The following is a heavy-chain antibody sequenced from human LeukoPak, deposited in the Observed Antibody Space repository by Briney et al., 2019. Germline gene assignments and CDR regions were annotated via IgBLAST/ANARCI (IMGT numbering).Heavy chain of an antibody. J-gene: IGHJ1*01. V-gene: IGHV3-13*01. CDR2: IGSAGDT. CDR1: GFTFRSYD. Sequence: GGSLRLSCAASGFTFRSYDMHWVRQATGKGLEWVSTIGSAGDTYYSGSVKGRFTISRDNAKNSLYLQMNSLRAEDTAVYYCARVLSYCGGDCYYYFQHWGQGTLVTVSS. D-gene: IGHD2-21*02. CDR3: ARVLSYCGGDCYYYFQH.